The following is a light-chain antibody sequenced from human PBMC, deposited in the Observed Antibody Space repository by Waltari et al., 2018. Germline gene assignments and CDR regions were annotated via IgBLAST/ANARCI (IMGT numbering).Light chain of an antibody. CDR3: LLSYRDARV. J-gene: IGLJ2*01. Sequence: HAVVTQEPSLTVSPGGTVTLTCDSSAGAVTGDHHPSGFQQKPGQAPRTLIYDTGVLLGGKAALTLSGAQPDDEADYYCLLSYRDARVFGGGTKVTVL. V-gene: IGLV7-46*01. CDR1: AGAVTGDHH. CDR2: DT.